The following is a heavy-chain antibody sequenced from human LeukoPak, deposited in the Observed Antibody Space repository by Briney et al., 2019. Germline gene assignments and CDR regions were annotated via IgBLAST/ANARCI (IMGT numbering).Heavy chain of an antibody. CDR3: AKDDGYSSGWYQTRSRH. CDR2: ILSDGSKE. D-gene: IGHD6-19*01. V-gene: IGHV3-33*06. J-gene: IGHJ1*01. Sequence: QTGGSLRLSCAASGFTFSSYGMHWVRQAPGKGLEWVAVILSDGSKEFYTDSVKGRFTISRDNSKNTLYLQMNSLRAEDTAVYYCAKDDGYSSGWYQTRSRHWGQGTLVTVSS. CDR1: GFTFSSYG.